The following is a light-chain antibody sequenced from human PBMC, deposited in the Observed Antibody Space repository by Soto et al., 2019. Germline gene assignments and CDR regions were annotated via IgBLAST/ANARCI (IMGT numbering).Light chain of an antibody. Sequence: QSVLTQPPSASGTPGQRVTISCSGSSSNIGSNTVNWYQQRPGTAPKLLIYSNNQRPSGVPDRFSGSKSGTSASLAISGLQAEDEADDYCAAWDDSLNGVVFGGGTKLTVL. CDR1: SSNIGSNT. CDR2: SNN. V-gene: IGLV1-44*01. CDR3: AAWDDSLNGVV. J-gene: IGLJ2*01.